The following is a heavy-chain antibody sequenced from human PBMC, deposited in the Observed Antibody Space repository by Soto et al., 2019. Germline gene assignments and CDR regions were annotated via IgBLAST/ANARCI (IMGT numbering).Heavy chain of an antibody. D-gene: IGHD4-17*01. CDR1: GGTFSSYA. CDR2: IIPIFGTA. J-gene: IGHJ6*02. CDR3: AGASDYGDYEYYYYGMDV. V-gene: IGHV1-69*01. Sequence: QVQLVQSGAEVKKPGSSVKVSCKASGGTFSSYAISWVRQAPGQGLEWMGGIIPIFGTANYAQKFQGRVTITADESTSTAYMELSSLRSEDTAVYYCAGASDYGDYEYYYYGMDVWGQGTTVTVSS.